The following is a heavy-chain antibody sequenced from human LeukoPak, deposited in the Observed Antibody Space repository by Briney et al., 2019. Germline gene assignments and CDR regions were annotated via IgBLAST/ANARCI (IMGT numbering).Heavy chain of an antibody. CDR3: AKDISPYSSGSYRGYYFDY. Sequence: GGSLRLSCAASGFTFNNYAMHWVRQAPGKGLEWVAVISYDGSNKYYADSVKGRFTISRDNSKNTLYLQMNSLRAEDTAVYYCAKDISPYSSGSYRGYYFDYWGQGTLVTVSS. CDR1: GFTFNNYA. D-gene: IGHD6-19*01. V-gene: IGHV3-30*04. J-gene: IGHJ4*02. CDR2: ISYDGSNK.